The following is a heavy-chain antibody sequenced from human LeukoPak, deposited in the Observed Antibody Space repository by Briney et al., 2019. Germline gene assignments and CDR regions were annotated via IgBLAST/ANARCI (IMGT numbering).Heavy chain of an antibody. J-gene: IGHJ5*02. D-gene: IGHD3-10*01. Sequence: SETLSLTCTVSGYSISSGYYWGWIRQPPGKGLEWIGSIYHSGSTYYNPSLKSRVTISVDTSKNQFSLKLSSVTAADTAVYYCARAGFGDYYGSGSYYNWFDPWGQGTLVTVSS. V-gene: IGHV4-38-2*02. CDR3: ARAGFGDYYGSGSYYNWFDP. CDR1: GYSISSGYY. CDR2: IYHSGST.